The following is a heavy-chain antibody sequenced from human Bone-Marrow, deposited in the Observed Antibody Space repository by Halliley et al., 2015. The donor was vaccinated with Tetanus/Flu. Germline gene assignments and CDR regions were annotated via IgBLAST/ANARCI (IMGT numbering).Heavy chain of an antibody. Sequence: IYYSGGTSYNPSLKGRGTISIDTSKNQFSLKLTSVTPADTTVYYCAALAAAGNQHSSYNMDVWGQGTAVTVSS. D-gene: IGHD6-13*01. CDR2: IYYSGGT. CDR3: AALAAAGNQHSSYNMDV. J-gene: IGHJ6*02. V-gene: IGHV4-59*01.